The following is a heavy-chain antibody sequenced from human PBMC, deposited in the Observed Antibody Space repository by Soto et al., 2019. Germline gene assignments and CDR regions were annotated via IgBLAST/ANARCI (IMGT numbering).Heavy chain of an antibody. Sequence: QVQLVQSGAEVKKPGSSVKVSCKASGGTFSSYAISWVRQAPGQGLEWMGGIIPIFGTANYAQKFQGRVTITADESTSTAYMELSSLRSEDTAVYYCARDPALAYCGGDCLAREYYYYGMDVWGQGTTVTVSS. CDR1: GGTFSSYA. V-gene: IGHV1-69*12. CDR3: ARDPALAYCGGDCLAREYYYYGMDV. D-gene: IGHD2-21*02. CDR2: IIPIFGTA. J-gene: IGHJ6*02.